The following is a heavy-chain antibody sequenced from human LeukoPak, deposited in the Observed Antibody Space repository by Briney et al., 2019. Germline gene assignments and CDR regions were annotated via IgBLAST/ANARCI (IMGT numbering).Heavy chain of an antibody. Sequence: GGSLRLSCAASGFTFRSFAMSWVRQAPGKGLEWVSAISDSGISTYFADSVKGRLTISRDNSKNTLYLQMNSLRAEDTAVYYCAKDTGQLRWGQGTLVTVSS. V-gene: IGHV3-23*01. D-gene: IGHD2-2*01. CDR3: AKDTGQLR. CDR2: ISDSGIST. J-gene: IGHJ4*02. CDR1: GFTFRSFA.